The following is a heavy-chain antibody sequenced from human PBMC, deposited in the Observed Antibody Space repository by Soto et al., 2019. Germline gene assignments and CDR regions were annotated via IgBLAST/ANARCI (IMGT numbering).Heavy chain of an antibody. CDR1: GFTFRSFT. CDR3: TRDASRDSSARGWFDP. V-gene: IGHV3-21*01. Sequence: RRLSCAASGFTFRSFTMNWVRQAPGKGLEWVSTISSNSAYIYYTDALRGRFTISRDNAKNSLHLQMNSLRAEDTAVYYCTRDASRDSSARGWFDPWGPGTLVTVSS. CDR2: ISSNSAYI. J-gene: IGHJ5*02. D-gene: IGHD6-13*01.